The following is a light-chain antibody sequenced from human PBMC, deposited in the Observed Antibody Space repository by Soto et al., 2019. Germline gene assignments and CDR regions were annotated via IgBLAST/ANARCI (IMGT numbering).Light chain of an antibody. V-gene: IGLV1-47*01. J-gene: IGLJ7*01. CDR2: RNN. Sequence: QSVLTQPPSASGTPGQRVTISCSGSSSNIGSNYVYWYQQLPGTAPKLLIYRNNQRPSGVPDRFSGSKSGTSASLAISGLRSEDEADYYCAAWDYSLSGPVFGGGTQRTVL. CDR3: AAWDYSLSGPV. CDR1: SSNIGSNY.